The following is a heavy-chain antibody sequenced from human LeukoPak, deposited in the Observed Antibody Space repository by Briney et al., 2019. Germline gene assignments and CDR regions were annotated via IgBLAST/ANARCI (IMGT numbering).Heavy chain of an antibody. V-gene: IGHV3-33*01. CDR1: GFTFSSYG. J-gene: IGHJ3*02. CDR2: IWYDGGNK. CDR3: ARYRVQYYYDSSGYPDAFDI. D-gene: IGHD3-22*01. Sequence: GGSLRLSCAASGFTFSSYGMHWVRQAPGKGLEWVAVIWYDGGNKCYADSVKGRFTISRDNSKNTLYLQMNSLRAEDTAVYYCARYRVQYYYDSSGYPDAFDIWGQGTMVTVSS.